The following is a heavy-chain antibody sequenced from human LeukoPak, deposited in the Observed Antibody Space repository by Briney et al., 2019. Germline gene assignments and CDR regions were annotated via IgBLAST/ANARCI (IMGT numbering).Heavy chain of an antibody. D-gene: IGHD3-22*01. CDR1: GGSISSYY. Sequence: PSETLSLTCTVSGGSISSYYWSWIRQPPGKGLGWIGYVYRSESTNYNPSLKSRVTISVDTSKSQFSLKLTSVTAADTAVYSCARALFRYDSNSRSLHWYFDLWGRGTLVTVSS. V-gene: IGHV4-59*01. CDR3: ARALFRYDSNSRSLHWYFDL. CDR2: VYRSEST. J-gene: IGHJ2*01.